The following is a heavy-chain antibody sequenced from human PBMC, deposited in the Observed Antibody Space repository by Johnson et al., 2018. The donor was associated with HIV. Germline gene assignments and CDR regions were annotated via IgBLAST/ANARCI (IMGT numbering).Heavy chain of an antibody. J-gene: IGHJ3*02. D-gene: IGHD6-13*01. Sequence: VQLVESGGGLVQPGGSLRLSCAGSGFTFSDHAMGWVRQAPGKGLEWVSSMSGSGAVTYYADSVKGRFTISRDNSKNTLYLQMNSLRAEDTAVYYCARVEGGSSSNAFDIWGQGTMVTVSS. CDR1: GFTFSDHA. V-gene: IGHV3-23*04. CDR3: ARVEGGSSSNAFDI. CDR2: MSGSGAVT.